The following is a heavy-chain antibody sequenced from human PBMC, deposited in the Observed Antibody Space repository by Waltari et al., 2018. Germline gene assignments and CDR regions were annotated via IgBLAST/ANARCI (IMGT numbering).Heavy chain of an antibody. D-gene: IGHD6-19*01. CDR3: ATSEGSSGWYPELEDYYYYYMDV. J-gene: IGHJ6*03. V-gene: IGHV4-38-2*01. CDR1: GYSISSGYY. CDR2: IYHSGST. Sequence: QVQLQESGPGLVKPSETLSLTCAVSGYSISSGYYWGWIRQPPGKGLEWIGSIYHSGSTYYNPSLKSRVTISVDTSKNQFSLKLSSVTAADTAVYYCATSEGSSGWYPELEDYYYYYMDVWGKGTTVTVSS.